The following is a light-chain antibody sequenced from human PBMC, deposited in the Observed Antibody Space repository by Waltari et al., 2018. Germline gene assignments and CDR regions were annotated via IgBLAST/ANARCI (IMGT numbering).Light chain of an antibody. J-gene: IGKJ5*01. CDR1: QDVQKY. Sequence: DIRLTQSPSHLSASVGDRVTIPCRASQDVQKYLNWYQQKPGKAPKLLIYAGSSLQSGVPSRFSGSGFGTDFTLTITSLQPEDFGSYYCQQSYSPPPITFGQGTRLEIK. CDR3: QQSYSPPPIT. CDR2: AGS. V-gene: IGKV1-39*01.